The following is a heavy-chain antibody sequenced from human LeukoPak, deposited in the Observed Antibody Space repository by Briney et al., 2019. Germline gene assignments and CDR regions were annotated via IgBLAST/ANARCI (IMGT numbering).Heavy chain of an antibody. J-gene: IGHJ3*02. CDR1: GGSISSYY. CDR2: IYRSGST. V-gene: IGHV4-59*01. CDR3: ARDSSQTYYDILTGLDAFDI. Sequence: SETLSLTCSVSGGSISSYYWTWIRQPPGKGLESLGYIYRSGSTNYSPSLKSRVTISVDTSKNQFSLKLTSVTAADTAVYYCARDSSQTYYDILTGLDAFDIWGQGTMVTVSS. D-gene: IGHD3-9*01.